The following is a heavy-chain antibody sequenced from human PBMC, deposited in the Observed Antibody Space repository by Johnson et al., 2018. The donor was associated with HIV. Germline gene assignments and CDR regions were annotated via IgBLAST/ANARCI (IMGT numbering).Heavy chain of an antibody. V-gene: IGHV3-30*03. J-gene: IGHJ3*02. CDR2: ISYDGSNK. D-gene: IGHD3-22*01. CDR3: AASVYYYDSSGYFAFDI. Sequence: QVQLVESGGGVVQPGRSLRLSCAASGFTFSSYGMHWVRQAPGKGLEWVAFISYDGSNKYYADSVKGRFTISRDNSKNTLFLQMNSLRAEDTAVYYCAASVYYYDSSGYFAFDIWGQGTMVTVSS. CDR1: GFTFSSYG.